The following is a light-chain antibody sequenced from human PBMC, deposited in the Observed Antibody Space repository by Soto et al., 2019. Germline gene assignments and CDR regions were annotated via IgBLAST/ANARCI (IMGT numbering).Light chain of an antibody. CDR1: QSY. J-gene: IGKJ1*01. Sequence: VLTQSADALSWSTGERATLSCRASQSYLAWYQQKPGQAPGLLIYGASSRATGIPDRFSGSGSGTDFTLTISRLEPEDFAVYYCQQYGSSGTFGQGTKVDIK. CDR3: QQYGSSGT. V-gene: IGKV3-20*01. CDR2: GAS.